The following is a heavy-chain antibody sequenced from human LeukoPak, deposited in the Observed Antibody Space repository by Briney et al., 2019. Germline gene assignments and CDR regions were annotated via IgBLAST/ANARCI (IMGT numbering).Heavy chain of an antibody. D-gene: IGHD1-26*01. CDR1: GGSISSSSYY. CDR3: ARSYSGSFLY. J-gene: IGHJ1*01. CDR2: MYYSGSS. V-gene: IGHV4-39*01. Sequence: SETLSLTCNVSGGSISSSSYYWGWIRQPPGKGLEWIGSMYYSGSSYYNPSLKSRVTISVDTSKNQFSLRLSSVTAADTAVYYCARSYSGSFLYWGQGSLVTVSS.